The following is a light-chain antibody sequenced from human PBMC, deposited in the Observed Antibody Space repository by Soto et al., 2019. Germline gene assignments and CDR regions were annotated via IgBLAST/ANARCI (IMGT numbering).Light chain of an antibody. J-gene: IGKJ5*01. CDR3: QQRSNWPT. V-gene: IGKV3-11*01. CDR1: QSVSSY. Sequence: PGERATLSCRASQSVSSYLAWYQQKPGQAPRLLIYDASNRATGIPARFSGSGSGTDFTLTISSLEPEDCAVYYCQQRSNWPTVGQGTRLELK. CDR2: DAS.